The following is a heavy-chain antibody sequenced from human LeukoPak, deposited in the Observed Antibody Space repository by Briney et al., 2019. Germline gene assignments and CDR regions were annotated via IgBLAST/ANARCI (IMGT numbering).Heavy chain of an antibody. CDR1: GYTFTGYY. V-gene: IGHV1-2*02. J-gene: IGHJ5*02. D-gene: IGHD3-10*01. CDR2: INPNSGGT. CDR3: ARGITMVRGVRGLDWFDP. Sequence: ASVKVSCKASGYTFTGYYMHWVRQAPGQGLEWMGWINPNSGGTNYAQKFQGRVTMTRDTSISTAYMEPSRLRSDDTAVYYCARGITMVRGVRGLDWFDPWGQGTLVTVSS.